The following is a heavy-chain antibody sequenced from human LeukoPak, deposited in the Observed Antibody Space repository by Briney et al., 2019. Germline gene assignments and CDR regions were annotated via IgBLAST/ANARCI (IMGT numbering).Heavy chain of an antibody. Sequence: GGSLRLSCAASEFTFSAFWMTWVRQAPGEGLEWVANIKQDGSDKYYVDSVKGRFTISRDNAENSLYLHMNSLRAEDTAVYYCAKVFAVGGSPIYYFDYWGQGTLVTVSS. D-gene: IGHD1-26*01. CDR1: EFTFSAFW. V-gene: IGHV3-7*01. CDR2: IKQDGSDK. J-gene: IGHJ4*02. CDR3: AKVFAVGGSPIYYFDY.